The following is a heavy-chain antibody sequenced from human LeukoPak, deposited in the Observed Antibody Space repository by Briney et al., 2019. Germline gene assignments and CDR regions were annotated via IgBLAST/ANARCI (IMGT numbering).Heavy chain of an antibody. CDR3: AKGGGIAVPGPFEY. CDR1: GYSISRGYY. V-gene: IGHV4-38-2*01. D-gene: IGHD6-19*01. Sequence: TSETLSLTCVVSGYSISRGYYWGWIRQPPGKGLEWIGSIYHGGSTYYNPSLESRVTISVDRSKNQFSLKLSSVTAADTAVYYCAKGGGIAVPGPFEYWGQGTLVTVSS. J-gene: IGHJ4*02. CDR2: IYHGGST.